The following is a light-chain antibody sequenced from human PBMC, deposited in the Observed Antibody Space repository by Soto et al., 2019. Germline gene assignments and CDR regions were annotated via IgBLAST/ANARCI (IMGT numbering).Light chain of an antibody. V-gene: IGKV3-20*01. Sequence: EIVLTQSPGTLSLSPGERATLSCRASQSVSSSFLAWYQQKPGQAPRLLIYGASIRAAAIPDRFSGSGSGTDFTLTISRLEPEDFAMYYCQQYGSSPRTFGQGTKVEIK. CDR3: QQYGSSPRT. CDR2: GAS. CDR1: QSVSSSF. J-gene: IGKJ1*01.